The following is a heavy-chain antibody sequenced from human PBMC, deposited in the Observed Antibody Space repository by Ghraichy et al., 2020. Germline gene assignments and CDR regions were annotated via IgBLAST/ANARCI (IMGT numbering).Heavy chain of an antibody. CDR2: IYYSGST. J-gene: IGHJ4*02. Sequence: SETLSLTCTVSGGSISSSSYFWGWIRQPPGKGLEWIGSIYYSGSTSYNPSLKSRVTISVDTSKNQFSLNLSSVTAADTAVYYCTRLGQLVFPRVSDHWGQGTLVTVSS. D-gene: IGHD6-13*01. V-gene: IGHV4-39*01. CDR1: GGSISSSSYF. CDR3: TRLGQLVFPRVSDH.